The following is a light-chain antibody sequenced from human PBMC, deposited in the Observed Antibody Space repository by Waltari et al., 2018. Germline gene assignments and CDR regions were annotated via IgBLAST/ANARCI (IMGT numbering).Light chain of an antibody. Sequence: QPVLTQPPPASGTPGQRVTLSCSGSSSNIGCNYAYWYQQRPGTAPKLLIYWNNHRPSGFPDRCSGSKSGTSASLAISGLRSEDEADYYCAAWDDSLSALYVFGTGTKVTVL. CDR1: SSNIGCNY. V-gene: IGLV1-47*01. J-gene: IGLJ1*01. CDR3: AAWDDSLSALYV. CDR2: WNN.